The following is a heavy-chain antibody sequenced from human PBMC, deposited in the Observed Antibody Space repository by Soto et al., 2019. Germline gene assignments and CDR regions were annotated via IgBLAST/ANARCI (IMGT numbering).Heavy chain of an antibody. Sequence: GGSLRLSTEPSGLTVSSNYIGWVRQAPGKGLEWVSVIYSGGSTYYADSVKGRFTISRDNSKNTLYLQMNSLRAEDTAVYYCARDGPQWFGEPNYGMDVWGQGTTVTVSS. D-gene: IGHD3-10*01. J-gene: IGHJ6*02. CDR2: IYSGGST. V-gene: IGHV3-53*01. CDR1: GLTVSSNY. CDR3: ARDGPQWFGEPNYGMDV.